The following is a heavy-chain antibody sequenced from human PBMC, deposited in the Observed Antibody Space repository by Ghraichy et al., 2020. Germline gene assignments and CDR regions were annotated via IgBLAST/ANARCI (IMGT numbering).Heavy chain of an antibody. J-gene: IGHJ6*02. CDR2: INHSGST. V-gene: IGHV4-34*01. CDR3: ARGSRLYYDFWSGYYVPLRPHMDV. CDR1: GGSFSGYY. D-gene: IGHD3-3*01. Sequence: SEPLSLTCAVYGGSFSGYYWSWIRQPPGKGLEWIGEINHSGSTNYNPSLKSRVTISVDTSKNQFSLKLSSVTAADTAVYYCARGSRLYYDFWSGYYVPLRPHMDVWGQGTTVTVSS.